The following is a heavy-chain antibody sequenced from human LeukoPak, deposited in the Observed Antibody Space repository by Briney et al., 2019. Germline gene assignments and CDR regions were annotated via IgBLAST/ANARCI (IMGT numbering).Heavy chain of an antibody. D-gene: IGHD3-22*01. CDR1: GFTFSSYA. V-gene: IGHV3-23*01. J-gene: IGHJ5*02. CDR3: AKDPRKSYYDSSGYYLNWFDP. Sequence: GGSLRLSCAASGFTFSSYAMSWVRQVPGKGLEWVSAISGSGGSTYYADSVKGRFTISRDNSKNTLYLQMNSLRAEDTAVYYCAKDPRKSYYDSSGYYLNWFDPWGQGTLVTVSS. CDR2: ISGSGGST.